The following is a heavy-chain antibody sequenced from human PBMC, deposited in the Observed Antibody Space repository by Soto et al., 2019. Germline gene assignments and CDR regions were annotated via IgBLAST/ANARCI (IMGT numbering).Heavy chain of an antibody. D-gene: IGHD3-10*01. CDR2: VSGSGGST. Sequence: GGSLRLSCAASGFTFSSYAMSWVRQAPGKRLEWVSAVSGSGGSTHYVDSVKGRFTISRDNSKNTLYLQMNSLRAEDTAVYYCATRLTLVRGVIVTGPYFDYWGQGXQVTVSS. CDR1: GFTFSSYA. CDR3: ATRLTLVRGVIVTGPYFDY. J-gene: IGHJ4*02. V-gene: IGHV3-23*01.